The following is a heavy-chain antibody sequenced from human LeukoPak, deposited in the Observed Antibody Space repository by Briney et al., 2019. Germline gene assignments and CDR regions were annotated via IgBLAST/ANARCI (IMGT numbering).Heavy chain of an antibody. V-gene: IGHV1-24*01. CDR2: FDPEDGET. CDR3: ARQPIFGVVRRNAFDI. J-gene: IGHJ3*02. Sequence: ASVKVSCKVSGYTLTELSMHWVRQAPGKGLEWMGGFDPEDGETIYAQKFQGRVTMIEDTSTDTAYMELSSLRSDDTAVYYCARQPIFGVVRRNAFDIWGQGTMVTVSS. D-gene: IGHD3-3*02. CDR1: GYTLTELS.